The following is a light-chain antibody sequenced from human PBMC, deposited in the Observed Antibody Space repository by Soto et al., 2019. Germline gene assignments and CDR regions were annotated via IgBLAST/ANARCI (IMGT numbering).Light chain of an antibody. CDR3: SSYAGSSNV. CDR1: SSDVGGYNY. V-gene: IGLV2-8*01. J-gene: IGLJ1*01. CDR2: EVN. Sequence: QSSLTQPPSASGSPGQSVAISCTGTSSDVGGYNYVSWYQQHPGKAPKLMIYEVNKRPSGVPDRFSGSKSGNTASLTVSGLQAEDVADYYCSSYAGSSNVFGTGTKVTAL.